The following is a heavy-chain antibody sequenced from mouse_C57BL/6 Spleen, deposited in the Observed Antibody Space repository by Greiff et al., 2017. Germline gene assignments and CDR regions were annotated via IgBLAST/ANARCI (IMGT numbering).Heavy chain of an antibody. J-gene: IGHJ3*01. CDR3: ARSRYEYDGFAY. D-gene: IGHD2-4*01. CDR1: GFNIKDYY. V-gene: IGHV14-2*01. CDR2: IDPEDGET. Sequence: VQLQQSGAELVKPGASVTLSCTASGFNIKDYYMHWVKQRTEQGLEWIGGIDPEDGETKYAPKFQGKATITADTSSNTASLQLRSLTSEDTAVYYCARSRYEYDGFAYWGQGTLVTVSA.